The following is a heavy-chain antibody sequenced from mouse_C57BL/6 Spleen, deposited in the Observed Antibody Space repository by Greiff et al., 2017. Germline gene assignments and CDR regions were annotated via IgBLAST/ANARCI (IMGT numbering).Heavy chain of an antibody. V-gene: IGHV1-82*01. Sequence: VQLQQSGPELVKPGASVKISCKASGYAFSSSWMNWVKQRPGKGLEWIGRIYPGEGDTNYNGKFKGKATLTADKSSSTAYMHLSSLTSEDSAVYFCAREGDGYSYAMDYWGQGTSVTVSS. CDR1: GYAFSSSW. J-gene: IGHJ4*01. CDR2: IYPGEGDT. D-gene: IGHD2-3*01. CDR3: AREGDGYSYAMDY.